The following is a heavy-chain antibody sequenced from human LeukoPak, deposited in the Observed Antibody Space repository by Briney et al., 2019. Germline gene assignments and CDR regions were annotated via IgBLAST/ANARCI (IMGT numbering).Heavy chain of an antibody. Sequence: GGSLRLSCAASGFTFSSYSMNWVRQAPGKGLEWVSSISSSSSYIYYADSVKGRFTISRDNAKNSLYLQMNSLRAEDTAVYYCVRASYSAATPGYWGQGTLVTVSS. D-gene: IGHD1-26*01. J-gene: IGHJ4*02. CDR1: GFTFSSYS. V-gene: IGHV3-21*01. CDR2: ISSSSSYI. CDR3: VRASYSAATPGY.